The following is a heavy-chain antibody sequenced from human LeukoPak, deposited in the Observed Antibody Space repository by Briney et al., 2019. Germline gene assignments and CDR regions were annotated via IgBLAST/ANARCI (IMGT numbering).Heavy chain of an antibody. V-gene: IGHV1-8*01. J-gene: IGHJ6*03. CDR3: ARGNAAMVTDYYYYMDV. CDR1: GYTFTSYD. Sequence: ASVKVSCKTSGYTFTSYDINWVRQATGQGLEWMGWMNPNSGNTGYAQKFQGRVTMTRNTSISTAYMELSSLRSEDTAVYYCARGNAAMVTDYYYYMDVWGKGTTVTVSS. D-gene: IGHD5-18*01. CDR2: MNPNSGNT.